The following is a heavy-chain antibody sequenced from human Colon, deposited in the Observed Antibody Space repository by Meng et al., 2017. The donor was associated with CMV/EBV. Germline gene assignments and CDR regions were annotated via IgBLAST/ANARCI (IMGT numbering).Heavy chain of an antibody. CDR3: AKDINSVGATLNAFDV. V-gene: IGHV3-9*01. J-gene: IGHJ3*01. CDR2: VNWNSRDI. Sequence: SLKISCEASGFIFNNYDMHWVRQVPGKGLEWVSGVNWNSRDIRYADSVKGRFTISRDNSKNTLYLQMNSLRVEDTAVYYCAKDINSVGATLNAFDVWGQGTTVTVSS. D-gene: IGHD1-26*01. CDR1: GFIFNNYD.